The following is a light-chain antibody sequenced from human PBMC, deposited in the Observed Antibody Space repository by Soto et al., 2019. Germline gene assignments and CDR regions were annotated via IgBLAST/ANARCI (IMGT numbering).Light chain of an antibody. CDR3: QQYGSSPWT. V-gene: IGKV3-20*01. CDR1: QSVSSSY. CDR2: GAS. J-gene: IGKJ1*01. Sequence: EILLTQSPSTMSFSLGERATLSCRASQSVSSSYLAWYQQKPGQAPRXLIYGASSRATGIPDRFSGSGSGTDFTLTISRLEPEDVAVYYCQQYGSSPWTFGQGTKVDIK.